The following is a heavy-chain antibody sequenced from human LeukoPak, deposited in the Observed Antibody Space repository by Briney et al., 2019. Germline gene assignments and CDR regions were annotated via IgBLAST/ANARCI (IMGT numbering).Heavy chain of an antibody. CDR3: ARQGYCGADCYSRFDY. CDR2: IYPGDSDT. D-gene: IGHD2-21*02. Sequence: GESLKISCKGSGYSFTHHWIAWVRQMPGKGLEWMGIIYPGDSDTRYSPSFQGQVTVSADKSISAAYLQWNSLKASDSAMYYCARQGYCGADCYSRFDYWGQGTLVTVSS. J-gene: IGHJ4*02. V-gene: IGHV5-51*01. CDR1: GYSFTHHW.